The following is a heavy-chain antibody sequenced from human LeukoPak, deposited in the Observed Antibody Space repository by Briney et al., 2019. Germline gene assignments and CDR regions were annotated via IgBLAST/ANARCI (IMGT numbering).Heavy chain of an antibody. CDR1: GFTFTNYP. CDR2: ISYDGSTK. CDR3: AKDSGSSSGYESWFDP. J-gene: IGHJ5*02. D-gene: IGHD5-12*01. V-gene: IGHV3-30*04. Sequence: GSLRLSCAASGFTFTNYPIHWVRQAPGKGLEWVTVISYDGSTKYYADSVKGRFTISRDNAKNSLYLQMNSLRVEDTALYYCAKDSGSSSGYESWFDPWGQGTLVTVSS.